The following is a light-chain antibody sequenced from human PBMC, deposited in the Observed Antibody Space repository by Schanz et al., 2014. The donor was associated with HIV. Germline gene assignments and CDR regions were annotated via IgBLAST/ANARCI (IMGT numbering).Light chain of an antibody. V-gene: IGLV2-14*03. Sequence: QSVLTQPASVSGSPGQSIAISCIGTSSDVGGYNYVSWYQQPPGKAPKLLIYSVTGRPSGVSNRFSGSKSGTSASLAISGLQSEDEADYYCSSYRSGSPLWVFGGGTKLTVL. CDR3: SSYRSGSPLWV. J-gene: IGLJ3*02. CDR1: SSDVGGYNY. CDR2: SVT.